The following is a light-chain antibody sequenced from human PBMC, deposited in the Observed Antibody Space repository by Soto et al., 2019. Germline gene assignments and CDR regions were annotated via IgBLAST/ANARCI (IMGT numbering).Light chain of an antibody. V-gene: IGLV4-69*01. CDR2: VNSDGSH. J-gene: IGLJ2*01. Sequence: QTVVTQSPSASASLGASVKLTCTLSSGHSNYAIAWHQQLPEKGPRYLMKVNSDGSHSKGDGIPDRFSGSSSGAERYLTISSLQAEDEADYYCQTWDTGIVLFGGGTKLTVL. CDR1: SGHSNYA. CDR3: QTWDTGIVL.